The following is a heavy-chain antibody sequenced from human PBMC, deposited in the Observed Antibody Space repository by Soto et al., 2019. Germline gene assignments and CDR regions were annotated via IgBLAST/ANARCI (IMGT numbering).Heavy chain of an antibody. Sequence: PGGSLRLSCAASGFTFSSHWMHWVRRVPGEGLEWVSYISIRSTNIHYADSVKGRFTISRDNAKNSLYLQMNSLGAEDTAVYYCARGAAGNAYFWGQGIPVTVSS. D-gene: IGHD6-13*01. CDR1: GFTFSSHW. V-gene: IGHV3-48*01. J-gene: IGHJ4*02. CDR2: ISIRSTNI. CDR3: ARGAAGNAYF.